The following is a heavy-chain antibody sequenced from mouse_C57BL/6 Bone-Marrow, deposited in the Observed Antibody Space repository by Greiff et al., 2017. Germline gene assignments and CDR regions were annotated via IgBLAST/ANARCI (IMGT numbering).Heavy chain of an antibody. CDR2: INPNNGGT. D-gene: IGHD1-1*01. J-gene: IGHJ2*01. CDR3: ARGTTVAPFDY. CDR1: GYTFTDYN. V-gene: IGHV1-18*01. Sequence: VQLQPSGPELVKPGASVKIPCKASGYTFTDYNMDWVKQSHGKSLEWIGDINPNNGGTIYNQKFKGKATLTVDKSSSTAYMELRSLTSEDTAVYYCARGTTVAPFDYWGQGTTLTVSS.